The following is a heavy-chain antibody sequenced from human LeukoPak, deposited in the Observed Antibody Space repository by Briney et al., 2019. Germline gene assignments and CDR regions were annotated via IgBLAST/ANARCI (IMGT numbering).Heavy chain of an antibody. CDR2: IIPIFGTA. V-gene: IGHV1-69*05. CDR1: GGTFSSYA. D-gene: IGHD5-12*01. Sequence: ASVKVSCKASGGTFSSYAIGWVRQAPGQGLEWMGGIIPIFGTANYAQKFQGRVAITTDESTSTAYMELSSLRSEDTAVYYCARGTDIVATTQSRGYYFDYWGQGTLVTVSS. CDR3: ARGTDIVATTQSRGYYFDY. J-gene: IGHJ4*02.